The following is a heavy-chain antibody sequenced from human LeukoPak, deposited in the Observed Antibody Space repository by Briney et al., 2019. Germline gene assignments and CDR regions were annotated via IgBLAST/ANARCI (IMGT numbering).Heavy chain of an antibody. J-gene: IGHJ4*02. V-gene: IGHV3-48*03. Sequence: PWGSLRLSCAASGFTFSSHEMNWVRPAPGQGLEWVSYISSSGSTMYYADSVKGRFTISRDNAKNSLYLHMNSLRAKDTAVYYCAIESAGSYPDYWGQGTLVTVSS. CDR1: GFTFSSHE. CDR3: AIESAGSYPDY. D-gene: IGHD3-3*01. CDR2: ISSSGSTM.